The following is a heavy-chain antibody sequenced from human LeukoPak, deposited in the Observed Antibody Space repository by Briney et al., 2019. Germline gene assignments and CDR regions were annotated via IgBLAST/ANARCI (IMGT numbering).Heavy chain of an antibody. D-gene: IGHD3-10*01. CDR1: AGSISGYY. J-gene: IGHJ4*02. Sequence: SETLSLTCTVCAGSISGYYWSWFRQPPGKGLECIGYIYYSGNTNYNPSLKSRVTISVDTSKNQFSLKLTSVTAADTAVYYCARGYGSGTYYLNYFDYWGQGTLVTVSS. V-gene: IGHV4-59*01. CDR2: IYYSGNT. CDR3: ARGYGSGTYYLNYFDY.